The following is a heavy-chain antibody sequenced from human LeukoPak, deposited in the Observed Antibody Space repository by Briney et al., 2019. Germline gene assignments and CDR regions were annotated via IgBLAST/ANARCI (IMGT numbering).Heavy chain of an antibody. Sequence: SETRSLTCTVSGGSISSYYWSWIRQPPGKGLEWIGYIYYSGSTNYNPSLKSRVTISVDTSKNQFSLKLSSVTAADTAVYYCARQVIAVAGTGAFDIWGQGTMVTVSS. V-gene: IGHV4-59*08. CDR2: IYYSGST. J-gene: IGHJ3*02. CDR1: GGSISSYY. D-gene: IGHD6-19*01. CDR3: ARQVIAVAGTGAFDI.